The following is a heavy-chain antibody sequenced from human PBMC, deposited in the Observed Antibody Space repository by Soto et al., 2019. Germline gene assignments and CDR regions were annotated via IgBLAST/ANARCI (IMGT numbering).Heavy chain of an antibody. CDR2: TYYRSKWYH. Sequence: SQTLSLTCAISGDSFSSYSATWNWIRQSPSRGLEWLGRTYYRSKWYHDYAVSVKSRITVNPDTSQNQFSLQLNSVTPEDTAVYYCARGFYGARGYDQWYLDYWGQGILVTVSS. J-gene: IGHJ4*02. D-gene: IGHD5-12*01. V-gene: IGHV6-1*01. CDR1: GDSFSSYSAT. CDR3: ARGFYGARGYDQWYLDY.